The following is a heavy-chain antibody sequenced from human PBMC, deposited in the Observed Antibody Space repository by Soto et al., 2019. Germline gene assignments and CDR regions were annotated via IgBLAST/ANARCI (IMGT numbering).Heavy chain of an antibody. CDR1: GYTFTSYD. CDR3: AREVNFYGLHV. J-gene: IGHJ6*02. CDR2: MNPNSGNT. Sequence: QVQLVQSGAEVKKPGASVKVSCKASGYTFTSYDINGVRQATGQGLEWMGWMNPNSGNTGYAQKFQGRVTMSRNTSISTADMELSSLRAEDTAVYYCAREVNFYGLHVWGQGTTVTVSS. V-gene: IGHV1-8*01.